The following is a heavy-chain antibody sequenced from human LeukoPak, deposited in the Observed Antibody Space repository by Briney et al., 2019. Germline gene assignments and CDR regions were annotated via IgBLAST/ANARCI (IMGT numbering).Heavy chain of an antibody. CDR1: GFTFDDFG. CDR3: ARWELSGRVMERLSWIDH. D-gene: IGHD3-16*02. CDR2: INWNGGGT. J-gene: IGHJ4*02. Sequence: GGSLRLSCAASGFTFDDFGMTWVRQASGKGLEWVSGINWNGGGTGYADSVKGRFTISRDNAKKILYLQMNSLRVEDTAVYYCARWELSGRVMERLSWIDHWGQGALVTVSS. V-gene: IGHV3-20*04.